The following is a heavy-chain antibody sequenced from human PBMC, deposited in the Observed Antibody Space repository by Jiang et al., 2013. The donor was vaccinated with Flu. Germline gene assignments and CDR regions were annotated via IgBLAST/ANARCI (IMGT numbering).Heavy chain of an antibody. CDR3: ARGAYGSGSYYKSDALDI. V-gene: IGHV4-30-4*08. CDR2: IYSSGNT. J-gene: IGHJ3*02. CDR1: GASMSTGDYY. Sequence: GSGLVKPSQTLSLSCSVSGASMSTGDYYGTWIRQLPEKGLEWLGFIYSSGNTNYNPSLKGRVVMSVDTSQNQLSLKLSSVTAADTAMYYCARGAYGSGSYYKSDALDIWGRGTMVTVSS. D-gene: IGHD3-10*01.